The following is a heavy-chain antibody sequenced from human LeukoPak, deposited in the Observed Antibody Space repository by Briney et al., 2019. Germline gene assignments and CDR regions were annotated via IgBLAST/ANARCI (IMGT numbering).Heavy chain of an antibody. D-gene: IGHD3-22*01. CDR1: GYTFSDYY. J-gene: IGHJ4*02. Sequence: ASVKVSCKASGYTFSDYYMHWVRQAPGQGLEWMGWIGPNSGGTNYAQKFQGRVTMTRDTSTSTVYMELSSLGSEDTAVYYCARTNYHDGSGFYDYWGQGTLVTVSS. CDR2: IGPNSGGT. CDR3: ARTNYHDGSGFYDY. V-gene: IGHV1-2*02.